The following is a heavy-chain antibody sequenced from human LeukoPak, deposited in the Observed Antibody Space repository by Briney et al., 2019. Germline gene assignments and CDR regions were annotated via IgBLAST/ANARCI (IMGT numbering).Heavy chain of an antibody. J-gene: IGHJ4*02. CDR1: GFTFSSYA. V-gene: IGHV3-30*01. D-gene: IGHD6-6*01. CDR2: ISYDGSNK. CDR3: AREGGSSYAGRFDY. Sequence: GRSLRLSCAASGFTFSSYAMHWVRQAPGKGLEWVAVISYDGSNKYYADSVKGRFTTSRDNSKNTLYLQMNSLRAEDTAVYYCAREGGSSYAGRFDYWGQGTLVTVSS.